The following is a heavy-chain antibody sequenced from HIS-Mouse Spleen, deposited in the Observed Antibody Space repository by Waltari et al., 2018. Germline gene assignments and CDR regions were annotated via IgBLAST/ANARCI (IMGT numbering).Heavy chain of an antibody. J-gene: IGHJ2*01. Sequence: QVQLQQWGAGLLKPSETLSLTCAVYGGSFRGYYCSWIRHPPGKGLEWIGEINHSGSTNYNPSLKSRVTISVDTSKNQFSLKLSSVTAADTAVYYCAREIPYSSSWYDWYFDLWGRGTLVTVSS. D-gene: IGHD6-13*01. V-gene: IGHV4-34*01. CDR1: GGSFRGYY. CDR3: AREIPYSSSWYDWYFDL. CDR2: INHSGST.